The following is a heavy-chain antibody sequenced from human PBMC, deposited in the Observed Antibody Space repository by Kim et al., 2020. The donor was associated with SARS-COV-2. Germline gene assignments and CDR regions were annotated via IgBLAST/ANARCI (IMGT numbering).Heavy chain of an antibody. CDR3: AKGKWELLAPFDY. J-gene: IGHJ4*02. V-gene: IGHV3-23*01. D-gene: IGHD1-26*01. Sequence: YEHAVKARFTISRDNSENTLYLKMNSRGAEDTAVYYCAKGKWELLAPFDYSGQGTLVSVSS.